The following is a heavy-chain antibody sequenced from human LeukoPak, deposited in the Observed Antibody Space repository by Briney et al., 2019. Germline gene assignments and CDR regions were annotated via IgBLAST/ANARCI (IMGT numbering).Heavy chain of an antibody. Sequence: ASVKVSCKASGYTFTSYGISWVRQAPGQGLEWMGWISAYNGNTNYAQKLQGRVTMTTHTSTSTAYMELRSLRSDDTAVYYCARDRYCSITKCYSWFDPWGQGTLVTVSS. CDR3: ARDRYCSITKCYSWFDP. D-gene: IGHD2-2*01. CDR2: ISAYNGNT. CDR1: GYTFTSYG. V-gene: IGHV1-18*01. J-gene: IGHJ5*02.